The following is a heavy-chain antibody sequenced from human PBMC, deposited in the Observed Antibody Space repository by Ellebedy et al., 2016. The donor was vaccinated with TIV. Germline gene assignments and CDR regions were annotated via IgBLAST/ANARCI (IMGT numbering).Heavy chain of an antibody. Sequence: GESLKISXAASGFTFSSYAMHWVRQAPGKGLEWVAVISYDGSNKYYADSVKGRFTISRDNSKNTLYLQMNSLRAEDTAVYYCAKDRRDYSNYGDAFDIWGQGTMVTVSS. CDR3: AKDRRDYSNYGDAFDI. J-gene: IGHJ3*02. D-gene: IGHD4-11*01. CDR1: GFTFSSYA. CDR2: ISYDGSNK. V-gene: IGHV3-30-3*01.